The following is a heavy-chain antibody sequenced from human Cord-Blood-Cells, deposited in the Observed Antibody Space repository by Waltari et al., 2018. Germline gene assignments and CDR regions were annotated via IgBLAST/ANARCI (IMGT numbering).Heavy chain of an antibody. Sequence: QVQLVQSGAAVKKPGASVKVSCKASGYTFTGYYMHWVRQAPGQGLEWMGWINPNSGGTNYAQKFQGWVTMTRDTSISTAYMELSRLRSDDTAVYYCARFAGAARLDAFDIWGQGTMVTVSS. CDR2: INPNSGGT. CDR3: ARFAGAARLDAFDI. V-gene: IGHV1-2*04. D-gene: IGHD6-6*01. CDR1: GYTFTGYY. J-gene: IGHJ3*02.